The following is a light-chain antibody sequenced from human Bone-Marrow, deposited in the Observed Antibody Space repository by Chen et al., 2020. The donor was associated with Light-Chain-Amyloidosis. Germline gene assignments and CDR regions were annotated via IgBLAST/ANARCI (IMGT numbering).Light chain of an antibody. J-gene: IGLJ2*01. CDR2: RDT. CDR1: DLPTKY. V-gene: IGLV3-25*03. Sequence: SYELTQPPSVSVSPGQTARITCSGDDLPTKYAYWYQQKPGQAPVLVIHRDTERPSGISERLSGSKSGTTATLTISGVQGEDEADYHCQSAESSGTYEVIFGGGTKLTV. CDR3: QSAESSGTYEVI.